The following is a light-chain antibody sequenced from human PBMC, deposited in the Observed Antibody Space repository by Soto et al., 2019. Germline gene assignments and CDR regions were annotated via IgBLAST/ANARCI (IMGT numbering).Light chain of an antibody. V-gene: IGKV3-20*01. J-gene: IGKJ3*01. CDR3: QQYGSSPFT. CDR2: GVS. CDR1: QSVSSSY. Sequence: EIVLTQSPGTLSLSPGERANLSCRASQSVSSSYLAWYQQKPGQAPSLLIYGVSSRASGIPDRFSGSGSGTDFTLTISRLEPEDFAVYYCQQYGSSPFTFGPGTKVDIK.